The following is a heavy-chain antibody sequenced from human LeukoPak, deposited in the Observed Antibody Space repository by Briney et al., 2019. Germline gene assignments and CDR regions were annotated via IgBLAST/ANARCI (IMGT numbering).Heavy chain of an antibody. Sequence: GGSLRLSCAASGFTLGSANAMTWVRQAPGKGLEWVSLISASGSATYYADSVKGRFTISRDNSKDTLYLQMSSVRVDDTAVYYCARDRGRYYDSRGFYWGYYFDSWGQGILVTVST. V-gene: IGHV3-23*01. J-gene: IGHJ4*02. CDR1: GFTLGSANA. D-gene: IGHD3-22*01. CDR2: ISASGSAT. CDR3: ARDRGRYYDSRGFYWGYYFDS.